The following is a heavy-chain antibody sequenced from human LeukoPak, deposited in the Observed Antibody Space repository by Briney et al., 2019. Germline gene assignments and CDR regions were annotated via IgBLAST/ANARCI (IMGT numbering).Heavy chain of an antibody. CDR1: GFTFRSYN. V-gene: IGHV3-21*01. Sequence: GGSLRLSCAASGFTFRSYNMNWVRQAPGKRPEWVSSISSSSYIYYADSVKGRFTISRDNAKNSLYLQMNSLRAEDTALYYCARGASRADYWGQGTLVTVSS. J-gene: IGHJ4*02. CDR3: ARGASRADY. CDR2: ISSSSYI.